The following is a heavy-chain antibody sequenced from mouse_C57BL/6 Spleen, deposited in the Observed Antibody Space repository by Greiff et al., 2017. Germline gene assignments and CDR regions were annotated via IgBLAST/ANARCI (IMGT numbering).Heavy chain of an antibody. CDR3: ARSVGFRYFDV. CDR1: GYTFTSYW. CDR2: IDPSDSYT. Sequence: QVQLQQSGAELVMPGASVKLSCKASGYTFTSYWMHWVKQRPGQGLEWIGEIDPSDSYTNYNQKFKGKSTLTVDKSSSTAYRQLSSLTSEDSAVYYCARSVGFRYFDVWGTGTTVTVSS. J-gene: IGHJ1*03. V-gene: IGHV1-69*01. D-gene: IGHD1-1*01.